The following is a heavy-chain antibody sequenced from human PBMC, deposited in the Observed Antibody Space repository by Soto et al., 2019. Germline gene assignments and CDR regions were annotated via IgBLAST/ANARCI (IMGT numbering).Heavy chain of an antibody. D-gene: IGHD1-26*01. V-gene: IGHV4-59*01. CDR2: IYYSGST. J-gene: IGHJ4*02. Sequence: PSETLSLTCTVSGDSITTSYWSCIRQSPGKGLEWIGYIYYSGSTNYNPSLNSRVTISVNTSKKHFSLKLTSVTAADTAVYYCARVKSGAAFAYWGQGTLVTVSS. CDR3: ARVKSGAAFAY. CDR1: GDSITTSY.